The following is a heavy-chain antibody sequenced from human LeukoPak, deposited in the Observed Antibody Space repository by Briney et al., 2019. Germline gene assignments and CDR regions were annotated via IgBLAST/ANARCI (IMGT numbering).Heavy chain of an antibody. V-gene: IGHV3-33*01. CDR3: ARDGVARSVYDSSGYDYFDY. J-gene: IGHJ4*02. Sequence: GGSLRLSCAASGFTFSSYGMHWVRQAPGKGLEWVAVIWYDGSNKYYADSVKGRFTISRDNSKNTLYLQMNSLRAEDTAVYYCARDGVARSVYDSSGYDYFDYWGQGTLVTVSS. CDR2: IWYDGSNK. CDR1: GFTFSSYG. D-gene: IGHD3-22*01.